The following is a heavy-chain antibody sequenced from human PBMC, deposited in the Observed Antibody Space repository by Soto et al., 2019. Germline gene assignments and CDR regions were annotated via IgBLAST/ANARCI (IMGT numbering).Heavy chain of an antibody. J-gene: IGHJ4*02. CDR1: GFTFSNYN. CDR2: ISSSGSTI. Sequence: EVQLVESGGGLVQPGGSLRLSCAASGFTFSNYNMNWVRQAPGKGLEWVSYISSSGSTIYYADSVKGRFTVSRDNAKNSLYLQINSLRAEDTAVYYCASDPYYYASEYWGQGTLVTVSS. CDR3: ASDPYYYASEY. V-gene: IGHV3-48*04. D-gene: IGHD3-10*01.